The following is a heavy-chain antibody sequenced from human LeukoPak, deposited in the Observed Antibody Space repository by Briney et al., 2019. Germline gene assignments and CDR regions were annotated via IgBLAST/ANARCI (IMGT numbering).Heavy chain of an antibody. D-gene: IGHD5-24*01. CDR3: ARGGTEIYYYYYGMDV. CDR1: TFALSRYA. CDR2: ISYDGSDK. J-gene: IGHJ6*02. V-gene: IGHV3-30*04. Sequence: PGGSLRLSCAASTFALSRYAMHWVRQAPGRGLERVGVISYDGSDKFYADSVKGRFTISRDNSKNTLYLQMNSLRPEDTAVYYCARGGTEIYYYYYGMDVWGRGTTVTVSS.